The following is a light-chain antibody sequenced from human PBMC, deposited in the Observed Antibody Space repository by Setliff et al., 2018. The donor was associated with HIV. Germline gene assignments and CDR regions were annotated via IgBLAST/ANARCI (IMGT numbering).Light chain of an antibody. CDR1: TGAVTSGHY. CDR3: FLSYSGARRV. Sequence: AVVTQEPPLTVSPGGTVTLTCGSSTGAVTSGHYPYWFQQKPGQAPRTLIYDTSNKHSWTPARFSGSLLGGKAALTLSGAQPEDEAAYYCFLSYSGARRVFGGGTKVTVL. CDR2: DTS. V-gene: IGLV7-46*01. J-gene: IGLJ3*02.